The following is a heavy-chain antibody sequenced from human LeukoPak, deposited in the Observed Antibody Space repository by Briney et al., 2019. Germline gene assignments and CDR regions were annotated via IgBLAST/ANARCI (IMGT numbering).Heavy chain of an antibody. Sequence: IPGGSLRLSCAASGVTFSGYSMNWVRQAPGKGLEWVSAITATSLHIYYADSVKGRFTISRDNAENSLYLQMNSLRAEDTAVYYCARDSIQLWPNAIDFWGQGTLVTVSS. D-gene: IGHD1-1*01. CDR1: GVTFSGYS. V-gene: IGHV3-21*01. CDR2: ITATSLHI. J-gene: IGHJ4*02. CDR3: ARDSIQLWPNAIDF.